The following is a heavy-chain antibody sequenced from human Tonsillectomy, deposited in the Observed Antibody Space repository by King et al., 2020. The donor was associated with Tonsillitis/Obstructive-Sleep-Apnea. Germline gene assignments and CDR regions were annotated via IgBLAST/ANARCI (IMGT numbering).Heavy chain of an antibody. CDR3: ARDRRRSFDY. J-gene: IGHJ4*02. Sequence: VQLQESGPGLVKPSETLSLTCTVSGGSVSSGSYYWSWIRQPPGKGLEWMGYIYYSGSTNYNPSLKSRVTISVDTSKNQFSLQLSSVTAADTAVYYCARDRRRSFDYWGQGTLVTVSS. CDR1: GGSVSSGSYY. V-gene: IGHV4-61*01. CDR2: IYYSGST.